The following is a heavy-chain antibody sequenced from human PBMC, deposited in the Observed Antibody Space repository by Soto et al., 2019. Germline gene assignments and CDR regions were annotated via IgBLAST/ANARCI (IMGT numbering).Heavy chain of an antibody. Sequence: QLQLQESGPGLVKPSETLSLTCTVSGGSISSSSYYWGWIRQPPGKGLEWIGSIYYSGSTYYNPSLKSRVTISVDTSKNQFSLKLSSVTAADTAVYYCARRRGYSYGYVSYCYYYGMDVWGQGTTVTVSS. CDR2: IYYSGST. CDR1: GGSISSSSYY. CDR3: ARRRGYSYGYVSYCYYYGMDV. J-gene: IGHJ6*02. V-gene: IGHV4-39*01. D-gene: IGHD5-18*01.